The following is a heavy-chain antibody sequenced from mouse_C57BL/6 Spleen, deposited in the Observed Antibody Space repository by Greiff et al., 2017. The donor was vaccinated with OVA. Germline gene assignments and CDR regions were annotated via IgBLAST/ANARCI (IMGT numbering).Heavy chain of an antibody. CDR3: ARLLRSSYAMDY. D-gene: IGHD1-1*01. CDR2: INPGSGGT. CDR1: GYAFTNYL. Sequence: VQGVESGAELVRPGTSVKVSCKASGYAFTNYLIEWVKQRPGQGLEWIGVINPGSGGTNYNEKFKGKATLTADKSSSTAYMQLSSLTSEDSAVYFCARLLRSSYAMDYWGQGTSVTVSS. V-gene: IGHV1-54*01. J-gene: IGHJ4*01.